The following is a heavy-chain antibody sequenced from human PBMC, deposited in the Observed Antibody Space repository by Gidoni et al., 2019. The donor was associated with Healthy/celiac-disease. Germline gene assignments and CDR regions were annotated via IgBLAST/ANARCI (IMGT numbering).Heavy chain of an antibody. D-gene: IGHD3-3*01. Sequence: EVQLVESGGGLVKPGGSLRLSCAASGFTFSSYSMNWVRQAPGKGLEWVSSISSSGSTIYYADSVKGRFTISRDNAKNSLYLQMNSLRAEDTAVYYCARECEDFWSGYCFWGQGTLVTVSS. V-gene: IGHV3-21*01. CDR1: GFTFSSYS. CDR2: ISSSGSTI. J-gene: IGHJ4*02. CDR3: ARECEDFWSGYCF.